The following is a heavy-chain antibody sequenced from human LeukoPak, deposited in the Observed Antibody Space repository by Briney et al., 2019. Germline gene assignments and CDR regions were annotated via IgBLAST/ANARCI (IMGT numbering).Heavy chain of an antibody. Sequence: SETLSLTCAVYGGSFSGYYWSWIRQPPGKGLEWIGEINHSGSTNYNPSLKSRVTISVDTSKNQFSLKLSSVTAADTAVYYCARRGYSGYLSISFSWYFDYWGQGTLVTVSS. CDR3: ARRGYSGYLSISFSWYFDY. CDR2: INHSGST. CDR1: GGSFSGYY. D-gene: IGHD5-12*01. V-gene: IGHV4-34*01. J-gene: IGHJ4*02.